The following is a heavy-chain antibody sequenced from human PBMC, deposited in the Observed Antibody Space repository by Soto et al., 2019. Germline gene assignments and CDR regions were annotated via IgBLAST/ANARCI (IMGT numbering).Heavy chain of an antibody. V-gene: IGHV1-69*13. CDR1: GGTFSSYA. D-gene: IGHD3-10*01. CDR3: ARDSTMVRGVIISGPWFDP. Sequence: SVKVSCKASGGTFSSYAISWVRQAPGQGLERMGGIIPIFGTANYAQKFQGRVTITADESTSTAYMELSSLRSEDTAVYYCARDSTMVRGVIISGPWFDPWGQGTLVTVSS. J-gene: IGHJ5*02. CDR2: IIPIFGTA.